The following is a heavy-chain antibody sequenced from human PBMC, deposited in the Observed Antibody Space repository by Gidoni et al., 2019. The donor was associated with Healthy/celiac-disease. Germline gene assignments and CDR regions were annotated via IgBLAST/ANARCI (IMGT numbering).Heavy chain of an antibody. CDR1: GFTFSSYA. CDR3: GAGSIAARDLPFDY. D-gene: IGHD6-6*01. CDR2: ISGSGGST. V-gene: IGHV3-23*01. J-gene: IGHJ4*02. Sequence: EVQLLESGGGLVQPGGSLRLSCAASGFTFSSYAMSWVRQAPGKGLEWVSAISGSGGSTYYADSVKGRFTISRDNSKNTLYLQMNSLRAEDTAVYYCGAGSIAARDLPFDYWGQGTLVTVSS.